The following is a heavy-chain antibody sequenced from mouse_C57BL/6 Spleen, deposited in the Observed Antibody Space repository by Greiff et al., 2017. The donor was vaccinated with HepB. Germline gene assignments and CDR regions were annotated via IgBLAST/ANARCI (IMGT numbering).Heavy chain of an antibody. J-gene: IGHJ3*01. CDR2: IWSGGST. V-gene: IGHV2-2*01. CDR1: GFSLTSYG. CDR3: ARNPAYYTPWFAY. Sequence: QVQLKESGPGLVQPSQSLSITCTVSGFSLTSYGVHWVRQSPGKGLEWLGVIWSGGSTDYNAAFISRLSISKDNSKSQVFFKMNSLQADDTAIYSCARNPAYYTPWFAYWGQGTLVTVSA. D-gene: IGHD2-12*01.